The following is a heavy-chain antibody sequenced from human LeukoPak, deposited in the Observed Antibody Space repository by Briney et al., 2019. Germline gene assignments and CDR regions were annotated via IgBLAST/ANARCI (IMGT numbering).Heavy chain of an antibody. D-gene: IGHD3-9*01. CDR1: GYTFTGYY. Sequence: GASVKVSCKTSGYTFTGYYMHWVRQAPGQGLERMGWINPNSGGTNYAQKFQGRVTMTRDTSISTAYMELSRLRSDDTAVYYCARADNFDILTGYDYWGQGTLVTVSS. V-gene: IGHV1-2*02. CDR3: ARADNFDILTGYDY. CDR2: INPNSGGT. J-gene: IGHJ4*02.